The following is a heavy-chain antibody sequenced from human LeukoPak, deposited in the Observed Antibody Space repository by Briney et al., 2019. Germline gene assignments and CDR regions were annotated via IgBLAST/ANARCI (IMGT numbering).Heavy chain of an antibody. Sequence: ASVKVSCKASGYTFTSYGISWVRQAPGQGLEWMGWISAYNGNTNYAQKLQGRVTMTTDTSTSTAYMELRSLRSDDTAVYYCARDPTSYSSSWQEYFQHWGQGTLVTVSS. CDR1: GYTFTSYG. CDR2: ISAYNGNT. CDR3: ARDPTSYSSSWQEYFQH. D-gene: IGHD6-13*01. J-gene: IGHJ1*01. V-gene: IGHV1-18*01.